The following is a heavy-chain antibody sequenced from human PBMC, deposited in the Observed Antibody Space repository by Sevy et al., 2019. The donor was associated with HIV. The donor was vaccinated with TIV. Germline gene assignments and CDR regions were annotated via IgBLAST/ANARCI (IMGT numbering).Heavy chain of an antibody. CDR1: GFTVNDKY. D-gene: IGHD6-19*01. Sequence: GGSLRLSCAISGFTVNDKYIIWVRQAPGKGLEWVSVIFSSGSTYYADSAKGRFTISRDNSKNTVDLQLNSVRAEDTAVYYCASLFWSYRSGWSCFDYWGQGTLVTVSS. CDR3: ASLFWSYRSGWSCFDY. CDR2: IFSSGST. J-gene: IGHJ4*02. V-gene: IGHV3-66*02.